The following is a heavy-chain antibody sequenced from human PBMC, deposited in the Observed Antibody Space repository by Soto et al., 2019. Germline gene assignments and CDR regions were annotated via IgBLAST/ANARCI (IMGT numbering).Heavy chain of an antibody. CDR2: ISYDGSNK. CDR3: ARDPAGYCSSPSCYFARGWFDP. Sequence: QVQLVESGGGVVQPGRSLRLSCAASGFTFSSYAMHWVRQAPGKGLEWVAVISYDGSNKYYADSVKGRFTISRDNSKNTLYLQMNSLRAEDTAVYYCARDPAGYCSSPSCYFARGWFDPWGQLTLVTVSS. V-gene: IGHV3-30-3*01. J-gene: IGHJ5*02. D-gene: IGHD2-2*01. CDR1: GFTFSSYA.